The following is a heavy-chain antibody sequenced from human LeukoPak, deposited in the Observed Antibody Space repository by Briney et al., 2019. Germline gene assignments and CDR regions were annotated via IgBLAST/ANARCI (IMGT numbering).Heavy chain of an antibody. CDR1: GGSISSSSYY. D-gene: IGHD6-13*01. Sequence: SETLSLTCTVSGGSISSSSYYWGWIRQPPGKGLEWIGYIYYSGSTNYNPSLKSRVTISVDTSKNQFSLKLSSVTAADTAVYYCARGQAAAGTRVPHFDYWGQGTLVTVSS. V-gene: IGHV4-61*05. J-gene: IGHJ4*02. CDR3: ARGQAAAGTRVPHFDY. CDR2: IYYSGST.